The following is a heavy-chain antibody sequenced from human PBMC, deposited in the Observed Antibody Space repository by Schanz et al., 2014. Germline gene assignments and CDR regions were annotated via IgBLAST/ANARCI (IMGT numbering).Heavy chain of an antibody. J-gene: IGHJ3*02. CDR3: ARDGYSVVVISPTESFDI. CDR1: GFIFSDYY. V-gene: IGHV3-66*01. CDR2: VHPGGST. Sequence: EVQLLESGGGLVKPGGSLRLSCAASGFIFSDYYMAWIRQAPGKGLEWVSFVHPGGSTYYPDSVKGRFTISRDNSKNTLYLQMNSLRAEDTAVYYCARDGYSVVVISPTESFDIWGQGTMVTVSP. D-gene: IGHD2-21*01.